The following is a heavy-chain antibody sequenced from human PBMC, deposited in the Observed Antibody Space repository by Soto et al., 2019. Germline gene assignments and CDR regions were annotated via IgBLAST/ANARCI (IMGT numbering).Heavy chain of an antibody. V-gene: IGHV3-23*01. CDR2: ISGSGGST. J-gene: IGHJ6*02. CDR1: GLTFSSYA. CDR3: AKDRLGDYYYYGMDV. Sequence: EVQLLESGGGLVQPGGSLRLSCAASGLTFSSYAMNWVRQTPGKGLEWVSSISGSGGSTYYADSVKGRFTISRDNSKNTLYVQMNSLRAEDTAVYYCAKDRLGDYYYYGMDVWGQGTTVTVSS. D-gene: IGHD4-17*01.